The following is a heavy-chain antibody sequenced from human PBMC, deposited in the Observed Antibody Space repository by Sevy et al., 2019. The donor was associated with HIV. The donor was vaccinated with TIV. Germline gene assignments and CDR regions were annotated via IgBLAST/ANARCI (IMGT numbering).Heavy chain of an antibody. CDR1: GYLFTNYW. D-gene: IGHD3-9*01. Sequence: GESLKISCEASGYLFTNYWIGWVRQRPGKGLEWMGIIHPGDFDTRYSPSFQGQVMFSVDTSISTAYLQWSSLKASDTAIYYYFRDLRDDYGMDVWGQGTTVTVSS. CDR3: FRDLRDDYGMDV. V-gene: IGHV5-51*01. J-gene: IGHJ6*02. CDR2: IHPGDFDT.